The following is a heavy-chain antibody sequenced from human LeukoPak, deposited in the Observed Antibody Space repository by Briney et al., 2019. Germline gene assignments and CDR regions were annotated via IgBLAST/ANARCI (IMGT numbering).Heavy chain of an antibody. CDR3: ARDHDGSGTTLCKGDAFDI. CDR2: ISAYNGNT. D-gene: IGHD3-10*01. Sequence: ASVKVSCKASGYTFTSYGISWVRQAPGQGLEWMGWISAYNGNTNYAQKLQGRVTMTTDTSTSTAYMDLRSLRSDDTAVYDCARDHDGSGTTLCKGDAFDIWGEGTMVSVSS. V-gene: IGHV1-18*04. J-gene: IGHJ3*02. CDR1: GYTFTSYG.